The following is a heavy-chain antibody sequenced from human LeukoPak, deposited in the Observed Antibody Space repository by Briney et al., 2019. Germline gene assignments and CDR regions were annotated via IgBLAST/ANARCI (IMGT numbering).Heavy chain of an antibody. CDR2: INHSGST. CDR1: GGSFSGYY. J-gene: IGHJ3*02. Sequence: SETLSLTCAVYGGSFSGYYWSWIRQPPGKGLEWIGEINHSGSTNYNPSLKSRVTISVDTSKNQFSLKPSSVTAADTAVYYCARRMDYYDSSGYYVNAFDIWGQGTMVTVSS. CDR3: ARRMDYYDSSGYYVNAFDI. V-gene: IGHV4-34*01. D-gene: IGHD3-22*01.